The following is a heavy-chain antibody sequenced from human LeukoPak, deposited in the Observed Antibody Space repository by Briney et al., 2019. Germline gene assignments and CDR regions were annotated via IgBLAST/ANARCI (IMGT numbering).Heavy chain of an antibody. CDR3: ARRGYSYGYYWFDP. CDR1: GYTFTSYA. J-gene: IGHJ5*02. D-gene: IGHD5-18*01. V-gene: IGHV7-4-1*02. Sequence: ASVKVSCKASGYTFTSYAMNWVRQAPGQGLEWMGWINTNTGNPTYAQGFTGRFVFSLDTSVSTAYLQISSLKAEDTAVYYCARRGYSYGYYWFDPWGQGTLVTVSS. CDR2: INTNTGNP.